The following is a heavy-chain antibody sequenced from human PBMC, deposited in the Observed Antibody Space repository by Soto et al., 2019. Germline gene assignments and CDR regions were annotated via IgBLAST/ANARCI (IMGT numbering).Heavy chain of an antibody. D-gene: IGHD5-18*01. Sequence: SSETLSLTCAVYGGSFSCYYWSWIRQPPGKGLEWIGEINHSGSTNYNPSLKSRVTISVDTSKNQFSLKLSSVTAADTAVYYCARRYSYGYRFDYWGQGTLVTVSS. CDR2: INHSGST. CDR1: GGSFSCYY. V-gene: IGHV4-34*01. J-gene: IGHJ4*02. CDR3: ARRYSYGYRFDY.